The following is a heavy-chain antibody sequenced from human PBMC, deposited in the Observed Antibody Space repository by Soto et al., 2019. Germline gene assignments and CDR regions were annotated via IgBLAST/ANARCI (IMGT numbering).Heavy chain of an antibody. CDR2: INSDGSTT. CDR3: EIGQAGGSYLLATDS. J-gene: IGHJ3*02. Sequence: ACLRLSCEASGFTFSSHWMHWVRQVPGNGLVWVSRINSDGSTTPYADPVKGRFTISRDNAKNTLYLQMNSLRAEDTAVYSCEIGQAGGSYLLATDSCGQGTMVTVSS. D-gene: IGHD3-10*01. V-gene: IGHV3-74*01. CDR1: GFTFSSHW.